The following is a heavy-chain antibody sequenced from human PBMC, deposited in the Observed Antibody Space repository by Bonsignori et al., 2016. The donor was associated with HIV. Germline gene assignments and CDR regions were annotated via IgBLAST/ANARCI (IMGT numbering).Heavy chain of an antibody. J-gene: IGHJ4*02. V-gene: IGHV1-69*13. CDR3: ARAGHGYSYGYYYVEY. D-gene: IGHD5-18*01. Sequence: SVKVSCKASGGTFSSYAISWVRQAPGQGLEWMGGIIPIFGTANYAQKFQGRVTITADESTSTAYMELSSLRSEDTAVYYCARAGHGYSYGYYYVEYWGQGTLVTVSS. CDR1: GGTFSSYA. CDR2: IIPIFGTA.